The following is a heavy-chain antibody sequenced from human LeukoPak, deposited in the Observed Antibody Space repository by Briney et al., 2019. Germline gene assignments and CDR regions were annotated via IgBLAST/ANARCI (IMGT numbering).Heavy chain of an antibody. CDR3: ASNRLSGYDPSPFDY. D-gene: IGHD3-16*01. Sequence: GGSLRLSCAASGFTVGSNYMSWVRQAPGKGLEWVAVISYDGSNKYYADSVKGRFTISRDNSKNTLYLQMNSLRAEDTAVYYCASNRLSGYDPSPFDYWGQGTLVTVSS. J-gene: IGHJ4*02. V-gene: IGHV3-30*03. CDR1: GFTVGSNY. CDR2: ISYDGSNK.